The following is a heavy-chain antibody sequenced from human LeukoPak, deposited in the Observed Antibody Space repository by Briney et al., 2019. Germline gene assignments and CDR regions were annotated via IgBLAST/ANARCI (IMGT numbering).Heavy chain of an antibody. Sequence: PGGPLRLSCAASGFTFSSHWMHWVRQAPGKGLLWISLINSDGSSTTYADSVKGRFTISRDNAKNTLYLQMDSLRAEDTAVYYCTRGSVVAPISASDIWGQGTMVTVSS. CDR3: TRGSVVAPISASDI. CDR1: GFTFSSHW. J-gene: IGHJ3*02. D-gene: IGHD2-21*02. CDR2: INSDGSST. V-gene: IGHV3-74*01.